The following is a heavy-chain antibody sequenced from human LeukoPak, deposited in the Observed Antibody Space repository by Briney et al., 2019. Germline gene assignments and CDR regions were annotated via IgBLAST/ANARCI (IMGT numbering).Heavy chain of an antibody. CDR2: INHDGSDI. J-gene: IGHJ4*02. CDR3: VRDSNFKIDY. Sequence: PGGSLRLSCAVSGFTVSTYVMHWVRRAPGGGLVWVSRINHDGSDIIYADSVKGRSTISRDNAKNTLYLQMNSLRADDTAIYYCVRDSNFKIDYWGQGTLVTVSS. D-gene: IGHD5-24*01. V-gene: IGHV3-74*01. CDR1: GFTVSTYV.